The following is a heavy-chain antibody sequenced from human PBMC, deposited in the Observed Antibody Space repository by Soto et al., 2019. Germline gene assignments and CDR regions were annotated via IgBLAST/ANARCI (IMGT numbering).Heavy chain of an antibody. Sequence: GGSLRLSCAASGLTVSSNYMSWVRQAPGKGLEWVSVIYTGGTTYYADSVKGRFTISRDNSKNTLYLQMNSLRAEDTAVYYCAKSVYNWNDGFFDYWGQGTLVTVSS. J-gene: IGHJ4*02. CDR2: IYTGGTT. D-gene: IGHD1-1*01. V-gene: IGHV3-53*05. CDR3: AKSVYNWNDGFFDY. CDR1: GLTVSSNY.